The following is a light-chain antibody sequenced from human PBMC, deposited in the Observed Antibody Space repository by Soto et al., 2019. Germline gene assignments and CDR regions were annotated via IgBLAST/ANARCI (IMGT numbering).Light chain of an antibody. CDR3: LQHNNYPPT. Sequence: DIQMTQSPSAMSASVGDRVTITCRASQGISDYLAWFQQTPGKVPKRLIYSSSILQSGFPSRFSVSGSGTEFTLPISSLQPEYFATYYCLQHNNYPPTVGGGTKVDSK. CDR1: QGISDY. V-gene: IGKV1-17*03. CDR2: SSS. J-gene: IGKJ4*01.